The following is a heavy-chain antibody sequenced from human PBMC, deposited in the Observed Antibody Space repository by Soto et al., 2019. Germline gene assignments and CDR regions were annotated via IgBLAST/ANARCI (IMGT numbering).Heavy chain of an antibody. D-gene: IGHD4-17*01. CDR3: ATDIRDYARYYFDY. Sequence: QVQLVQSGAEVKKPGASVKVSCKVSGYTLTELSMHWVRQAPGKGLEWMGGFDPEDGETIYAQKFQGRVTMTEDTSTDPAYMGRSSLRSEDTAVYYCATDIRDYARYYFDYWGQGTLVTVSS. J-gene: IGHJ4*02. CDR2: FDPEDGET. V-gene: IGHV1-24*01. CDR1: GYTLTELS.